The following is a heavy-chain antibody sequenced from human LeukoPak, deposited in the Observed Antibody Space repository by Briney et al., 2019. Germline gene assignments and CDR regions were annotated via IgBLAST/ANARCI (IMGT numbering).Heavy chain of an antibody. CDR1: GFTFKLYW. CDR2: INHDGSDT. J-gene: IGHJ5*02. Sequence: GGSLRLSCAASGFTFKLYWMHWVRQVRGRGPVWVSRINHDGSDTIYADSVRGRFTISRDDAKNTLYLQMNNLRAEDTAVYYCVRGGPSTWSWGQGTLVTVSS. CDR3: VRGGPSTWS. D-gene: IGHD2-15*01. V-gene: IGHV3-74*01.